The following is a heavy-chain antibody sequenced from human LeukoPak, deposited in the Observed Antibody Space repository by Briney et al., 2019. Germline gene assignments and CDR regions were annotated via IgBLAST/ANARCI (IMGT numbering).Heavy chain of an antibody. V-gene: IGHV4-34*01. D-gene: IGHD6-19*01. CDR3: ARARQEWLAPSNRYYFDY. CDR2: INHSGST. CDR1: GGSFSGYY. Sequence: SETLSLTCAVYGGSFSGYYWSWIRQPPGKGLEWIGEINHSGSTNYNPSLKSRVTISVDTSKNQFSLKLSSVPAADTAVYYCARARQEWLAPSNRYYFDYWGQGTLVTVSS. J-gene: IGHJ4*02.